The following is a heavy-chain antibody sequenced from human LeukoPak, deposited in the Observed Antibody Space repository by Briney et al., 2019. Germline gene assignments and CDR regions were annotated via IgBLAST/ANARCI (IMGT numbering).Heavy chain of an antibody. D-gene: IGHD6-13*01. CDR2: INPSGGST. V-gene: IGHV1-46*01. CDR3: ARDRMAAAVLNWFDP. Sequence: ASVKVSCKASGYTFTSYYMHWVRQAPGQGLEWMGIINPSGGSTSYAQKFQGRVTISVDTSKNQFSLKLSSVTAADTAVYYCARDRMAAAVLNWFDPWGQGTLVTVSS. CDR1: GYTFTSYY. J-gene: IGHJ5*02.